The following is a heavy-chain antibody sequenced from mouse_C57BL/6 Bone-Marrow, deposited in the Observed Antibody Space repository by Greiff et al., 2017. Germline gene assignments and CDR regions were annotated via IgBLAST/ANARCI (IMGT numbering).Heavy chain of an antibody. V-gene: IGHV1-81*01. CDR1: GYTFTSYG. CDR2: IYPRSGNT. CDR3: AYITTVVSWYFDV. Sequence: VKLMESGAELARPGASVKLSCKASGYTFTSYGISWVKQRTGQGLEWIGEIYPRSGNTYYNEKFKGKATLTADKSSSTAYMELRSLTSEDSAVYFCAYITTVVSWYFDVWGTGTTVTVSS. J-gene: IGHJ1*03. D-gene: IGHD1-1*01.